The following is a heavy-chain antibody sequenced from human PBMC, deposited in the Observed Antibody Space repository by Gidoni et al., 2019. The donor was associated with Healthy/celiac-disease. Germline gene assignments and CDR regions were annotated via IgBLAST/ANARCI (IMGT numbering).Heavy chain of an antibody. Sequence: QVQLQQWGAGLLKPSETLSLTCAVYGGSFSGYYWSWILQPPGKGLEWIGEINHSGSTNYNPSLKSRVTISVDTAKNQFSLKLSSVTAADTAVYYCARKRAGYYYGSGSYYNVVDYWGQGTLVTVSS. D-gene: IGHD3-10*01. CDR3: ARKRAGYYYGSGSYYNVVDY. V-gene: IGHV4-34*01. J-gene: IGHJ4*02. CDR1: GGSFSGYY. CDR2: INHSGST.